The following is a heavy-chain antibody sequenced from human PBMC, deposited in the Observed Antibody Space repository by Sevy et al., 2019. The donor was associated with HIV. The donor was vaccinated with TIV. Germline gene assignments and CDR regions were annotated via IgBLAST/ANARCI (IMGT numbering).Heavy chain of an antibody. Sequence: SDTLSLTCTVSGGSISSSTYYWGWIRQPPGKGLEWIGNIYYSGTSYYSPSLKSRVTISVDTSKNQFSLKRSSVTAADTAVYYCARHILSSSWYNPNYYYGMDVWGQGTTVTVSS. CDR3: ARHILSSSWYNPNYYYGMDV. V-gene: IGHV4-39*01. J-gene: IGHJ6*02. CDR1: GGSISSSTYY. CDR2: IYYSGTS. D-gene: IGHD6-13*01.